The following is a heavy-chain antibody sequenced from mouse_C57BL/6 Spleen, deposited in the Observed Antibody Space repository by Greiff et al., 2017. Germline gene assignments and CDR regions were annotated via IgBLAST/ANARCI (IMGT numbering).Heavy chain of an antibody. D-gene: IGHD2-1*01. CDR1: GYTFTSYW. V-gene: IGHV1-69*01. Sequence: QVQLKQPGAELVMPGASVKLSCKASGYTFTSYWMHWVKQRPGQGLEWIGEIDPSDSYTNYNQKFKGKSTLTVDKSSSTAYMQLSSLTSEDSAVYYCARQRSYGNYWYFDVWGTGTTVTVSS. J-gene: IGHJ1*03. CDR2: IDPSDSYT. CDR3: ARQRSYGNYWYFDV.